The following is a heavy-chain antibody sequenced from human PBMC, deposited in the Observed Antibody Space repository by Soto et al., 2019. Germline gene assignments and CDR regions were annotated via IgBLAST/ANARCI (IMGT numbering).Heavy chain of an antibody. CDR3: AHAYGGRSLY. D-gene: IGHD1-26*01. CDR2: IYWDDSK. J-gene: IGHJ1*01. Sequence: QITLKESGPTLVKPTQTLTLTCTFSGFSLPTDRGCVGWIRQPPGKALEWLAVIYWDDSKTYRPSLKSRLTIPKDTSKNQVALTMTDMDPVDTATYYCAHAYGGRSLYWGQGTLVTVSS. CDR1: GFSLPTDRGC. V-gene: IGHV2-5*02.